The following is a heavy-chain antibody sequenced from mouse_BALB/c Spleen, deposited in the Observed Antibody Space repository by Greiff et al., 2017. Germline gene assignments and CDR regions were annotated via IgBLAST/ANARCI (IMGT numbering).Heavy chain of an antibody. J-gene: IGHJ3*01. CDR1: GFTFSSYT. CDR3: ARPGTSYGRSPPWFAY. D-gene: IGHD1-1*01. Sequence: EVKLMESGGGLVQPGGSLKLSCAASGFTFSSYTMSWVRQTPEKRLEWVAYISNGGGSTYYPDTVKGRFTISRDNAKNTLYLQMSSLKSEDTAMYYCARPGTSYGRSPPWFAYWGQGTLVTVSA. CDR2: ISNGGGST. V-gene: IGHV5-12-2*01.